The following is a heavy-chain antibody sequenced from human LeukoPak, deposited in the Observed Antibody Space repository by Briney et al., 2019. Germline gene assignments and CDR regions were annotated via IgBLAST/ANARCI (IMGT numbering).Heavy chain of an antibody. V-gene: IGHV4-34*01. CDR3: ARLHTYYDILTGYYSGGWFDP. CDR2: INHSGST. Sequence: SETLSLTCAVYGGSFSGYYWSWIRQPPGKGLEWIGEINHSGSTNYNPSLKSRVTISVDTSKNQFSLKLSSVTAADTAVYYCARLHTYYDILTGYYSGGWFDPWGQGTLVTVSS. CDR1: GGSFSGYY. D-gene: IGHD3-9*01. J-gene: IGHJ5*02.